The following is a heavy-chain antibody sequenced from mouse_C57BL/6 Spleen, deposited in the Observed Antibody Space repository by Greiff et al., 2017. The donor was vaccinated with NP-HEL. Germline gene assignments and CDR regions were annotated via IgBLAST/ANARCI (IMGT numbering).Heavy chain of an antibody. CDR1: GFTFSDYY. V-gene: IGHV5-16*01. Sequence: EVKLVESEGGLVQPGSSMKLSCTASGFTFSDYYMAWVRQVPEKGLEWVANINYDGSSTYYLDSLKSRFIISRDNAKNILYLQMSSLKSEDTATYYCARDHYGSSHWYFDVWGTGTTVTVSS. D-gene: IGHD1-1*01. CDR2: INYDGSST. J-gene: IGHJ1*03. CDR3: ARDHYGSSHWYFDV.